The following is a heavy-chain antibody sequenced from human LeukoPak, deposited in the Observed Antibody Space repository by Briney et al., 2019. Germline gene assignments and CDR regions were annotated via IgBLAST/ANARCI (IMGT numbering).Heavy chain of an antibody. D-gene: IGHD3-10*01. CDR2: ISGSGGST. J-gene: IGHJ5*02. CDR3: AKGAYGSGTMGNWFDP. V-gene: IGHV3-23*01. CDR1: GFTFSSYA. Sequence: PGGSLSLSCAASGFTFSSYAMSWVRQAPGKGLEWVSAISGSGGSTYYADSVKGRFTISRDNSKNTLYLQMNSLRAEDTAVYYCAKGAYGSGTMGNWFDPWGQGTLVTVSS.